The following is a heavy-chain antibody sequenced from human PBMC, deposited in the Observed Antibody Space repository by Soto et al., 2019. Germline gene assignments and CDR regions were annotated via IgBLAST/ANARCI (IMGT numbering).Heavy chain of an antibody. CDR3: AKDHRSWHPSGMDV. CDR2: IYYGGST. D-gene: IGHD6-13*01. Sequence: SEPLALTCTVSGGSISSGDYYWSWIRQPPGKGLEWIGYIYYGGSTYYNPSLKSRVTISVDTSKNQFSLKLSSVTAADTAVYFRAKDHRSWHPSGMDVWRHRSTDTVTS. CDR1: GGSISSGDYY. J-gene: IGHJ6*02. V-gene: IGHV4-30-4*08.